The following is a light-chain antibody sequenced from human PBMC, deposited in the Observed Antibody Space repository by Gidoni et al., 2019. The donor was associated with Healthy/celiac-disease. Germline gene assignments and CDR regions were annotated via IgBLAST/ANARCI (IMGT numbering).Light chain of an antibody. J-gene: IGKJ3*01. Sequence: DMVMTQSPLSLPVTPGEQASISCRSSQSLLHSNGYNYLDWYLQKPGQSPQLLIYLGSNRASGVPDRFSGSGSGTDFTLKISRVEAEDVGVYYCMQALQTPFTFXPXTKVDIK. CDR3: MQALQTPFT. CDR2: LGS. V-gene: IGKV2-28*01. CDR1: QSLLHSNGYNY.